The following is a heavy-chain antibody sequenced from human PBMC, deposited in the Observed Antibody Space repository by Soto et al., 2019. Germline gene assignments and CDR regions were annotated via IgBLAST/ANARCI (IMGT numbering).Heavy chain of an antibody. V-gene: IGHV3-9*01. CDR1: GSTFDDYA. CDR3: AKGKAGYVTAFDI. D-gene: IGHD5-12*01. Sequence: GGSLRLSCAASGSTFDDYAMHWVRQAPGKGLEWVSGISWNSGSIGYADSVKGRFTISRDNAKNSLYLQMNSLRAEDTALYYCAKGKAGYVTAFDIWGQGTMVTVSS. CDR2: ISWNSGSI. J-gene: IGHJ3*02.